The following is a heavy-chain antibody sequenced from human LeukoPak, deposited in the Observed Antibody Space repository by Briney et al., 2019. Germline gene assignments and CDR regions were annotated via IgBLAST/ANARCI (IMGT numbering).Heavy chain of an antibody. J-gene: IGHJ4*02. CDR3: ARHGHSYGYVDY. D-gene: IGHD5-18*01. CDR2: IYYTGST. CDR1: RGSISSGSYY. V-gene: IGHV4-39*01. Sequence: SETPSLTCSVSRGSISSGSYYWGWIRQPPGKGLEWIASIYYTGSTYYNPSLKSRVAISEDKSKNQFSLRLSSVTAADTAVYYCARHGHSYGYVDYWGQGTLVTVSS.